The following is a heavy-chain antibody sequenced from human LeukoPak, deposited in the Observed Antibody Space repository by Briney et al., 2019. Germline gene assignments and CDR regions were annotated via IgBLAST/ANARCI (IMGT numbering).Heavy chain of an antibody. V-gene: IGHV3-72*01. CDR3: VRVARLTFDY. D-gene: IGHD2-15*01. CDR1: GFTFSDHY. Sequence: GGSLRLSCAASGFTFSDHYMDWIRQAPGKGLEWVGRIRNKANSYTTEYAASVKGRFTISRDDSKNSLYLQMNSLKTEDTAVYYCVRVARLTFDYWGQGTLVTVSS. CDR2: IRNKANSYTT. J-gene: IGHJ4*02.